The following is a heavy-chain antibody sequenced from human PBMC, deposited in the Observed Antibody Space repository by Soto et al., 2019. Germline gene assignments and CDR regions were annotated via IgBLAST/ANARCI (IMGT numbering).Heavy chain of an antibody. CDR3: ARDVVAAAGTGYYFDY. V-gene: IGHV1-2*04. CDR2: INPNSGGT. J-gene: IGHJ4*02. Sequence: ASVKVSCKASGYTFTGYYMHWVRQAPGQGLEWMGWINPNSGGTNYAQKFQGWVTMTRDTSISTAYMELSRLRSDDTAVYYCARDVVAAAGTGYYFDYWGQGTLVTV. D-gene: IGHD6-13*01. CDR1: GYTFTGYY.